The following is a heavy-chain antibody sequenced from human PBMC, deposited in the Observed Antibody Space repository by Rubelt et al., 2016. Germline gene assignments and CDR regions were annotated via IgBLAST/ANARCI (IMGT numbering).Heavy chain of an antibody. CDR3: TTDGDSSSSGWTT. Sequence: EVQLVESGGGLVKPGGSLRLSCAASGFTFSNAWMSWFGQAPGRGREGLGRIKGKTDGGKTDYAAPWKGRFTISRDDSKNTRYLQMNSLKTEDTAVYCCTTDGDSSSSGWTTWGQGTLVTVSS. D-gene: IGHD6-6*01. V-gene: IGHV3-15*01. CDR2: IKGKTDGGKT. J-gene: IGHJ4*02. CDR1: GFTFSNAW.